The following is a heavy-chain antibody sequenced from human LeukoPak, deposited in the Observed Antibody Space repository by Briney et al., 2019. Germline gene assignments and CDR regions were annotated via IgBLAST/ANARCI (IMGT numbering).Heavy chain of an antibody. J-gene: IGHJ4*02. Sequence: SETLSLTCAVYGGSFSGYYWSWIRQPPGKGLEWIGEINHSGSTNYNPSLKSRVTISVDTSKNQFSLKLSSVTAADTAVYYCARQGASGSYYLRLYYFDYWGQGTLVTVSS. CDR3: ARQGASGSYYLRLYYFDY. CDR2: INHSGST. V-gene: IGHV4-34*01. CDR1: GGSFSGYY. D-gene: IGHD1-26*01.